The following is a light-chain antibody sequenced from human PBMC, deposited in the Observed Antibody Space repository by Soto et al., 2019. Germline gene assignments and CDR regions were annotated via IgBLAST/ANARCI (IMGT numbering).Light chain of an antibody. V-gene: IGLV2-11*01. CDR2: DVS. CDR3: CSYAGSYTFYV. Sequence: QSALTQPASVSGSPGQSITISCTGTSSDVGSYNLVSWYQQHPGKAPKLMIYDVSKRPSGVPDRFSGSKSGNTASPTLSGLQAEDEADYYCCSYAGSYTFYVFGTGTKLTVL. CDR1: SSDVGSYNL. J-gene: IGLJ1*01.